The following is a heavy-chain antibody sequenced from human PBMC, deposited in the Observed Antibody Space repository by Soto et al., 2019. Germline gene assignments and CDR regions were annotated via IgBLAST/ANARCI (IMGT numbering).Heavy chain of an antibody. D-gene: IGHD3-10*01. J-gene: IGHJ4*02. CDR1: GVTFSSYA. CDR3: AKSIILWFGEPNDY. CDR2: ISGSGGST. Sequence: GGSLRLSCAASGVTFSSYAMSCVRQAPGKGLEWVSAISGSGGSTYYADSVKGRFTISRDDSKNTLYLQMNSLRAEDTAVYYCAKSIILWFGEPNDYWGPGTLVTVSS. V-gene: IGHV3-23*01.